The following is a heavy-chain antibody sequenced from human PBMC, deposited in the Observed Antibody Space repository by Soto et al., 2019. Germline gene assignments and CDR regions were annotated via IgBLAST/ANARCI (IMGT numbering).Heavy chain of an antibody. Sequence: SETLSLTCPVSGGSISSGGYYWSWISQHPGKGLEWIGYIYYSGSTYYNPSLKSRVTISVDTSKNQFSLKLSSVTAADTAVYYCARSGWGRGYSGYDLGLDYWGQGTLVTVSS. J-gene: IGHJ4*02. CDR3: ARSGWGRGYSGYDLGLDY. CDR2: IYYSGST. CDR1: GGSISSGGYY. D-gene: IGHD5-12*01. V-gene: IGHV4-31*03.